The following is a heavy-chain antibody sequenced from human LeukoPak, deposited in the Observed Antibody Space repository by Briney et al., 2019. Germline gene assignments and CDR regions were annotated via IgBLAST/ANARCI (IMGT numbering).Heavy chain of an antibody. Sequence: ASVKVSCKASGYTFTSYHMHWVRQAPGQGLEWLGIINPSGGSTRYAQKFQGRVTMTRDTSTSTVYMELSSLRSEDTAVYYCVRSTITVTPYCFDYWGQGTLVTVSS. J-gene: IGHJ4*02. V-gene: IGHV1-46*03. CDR2: INPSGGST. D-gene: IGHD4-17*01. CDR1: GYTFTSYH. CDR3: VRSTITVTPYCFDY.